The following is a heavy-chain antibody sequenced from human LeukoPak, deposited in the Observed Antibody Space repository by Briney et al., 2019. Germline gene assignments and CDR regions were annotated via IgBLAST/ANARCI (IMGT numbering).Heavy chain of an antibody. Sequence: GASVKVSCKASGCTFTSYGISGVRQAPGQGLEGMGWIGAYNGNTNYAQKLQGRVTMTTEKSTSTAYMELRSLRSDDTAVYYCALNDIVVVPAAYAFDIWGQGTMVTVSS. D-gene: IGHD2-2*01. V-gene: IGHV1-18*04. CDR1: GCTFTSYG. CDR2: IGAYNGNT. CDR3: ALNDIVVVPAAYAFDI. J-gene: IGHJ3*02.